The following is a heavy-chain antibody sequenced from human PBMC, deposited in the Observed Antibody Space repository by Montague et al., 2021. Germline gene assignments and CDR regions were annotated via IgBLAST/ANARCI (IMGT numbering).Heavy chain of an antibody. J-gene: IGHJ4*02. CDR1: GFIFNNYV. Sequence: FLRLSCAASGFIFNNYVMTWVRQAPGKGLEWVSGINGNSITIDYADSVKGRFTISRDNAKSFLYLQMNSLRAEDTAFYYCVKDTRDYYPDFWGQGILVTVSS. D-gene: IGHD3-3*01. V-gene: IGHV3-9*01. CDR3: VKDTRDYYPDF. CDR2: INGNSITI.